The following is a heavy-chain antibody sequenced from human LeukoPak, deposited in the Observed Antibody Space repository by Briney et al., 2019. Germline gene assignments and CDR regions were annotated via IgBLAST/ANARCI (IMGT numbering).Heavy chain of an antibody. CDR3: ARSPFYSSGSNWFDP. V-gene: IGHV4-34*01. Sequence: PSETLSLTCAVYGGSFSGYYWSWIRQPPGKGLEWIGEINHSGSTNYNPSLKSRVTISVDTSKNQFSLKLSSVTAADTAVYYCARSPFYSSGSNWFDPWGQGTLVTVSS. CDR1: GGSFSGYY. CDR2: INHSGST. D-gene: IGHD6-19*01. J-gene: IGHJ5*02.